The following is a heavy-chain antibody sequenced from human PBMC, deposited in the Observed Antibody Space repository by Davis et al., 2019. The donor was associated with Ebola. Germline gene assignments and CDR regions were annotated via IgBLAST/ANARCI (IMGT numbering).Heavy chain of an antibody. D-gene: IGHD3-3*01. CDR1: GFTVSSTY. V-gene: IGHV3-53*05. J-gene: IGHJ4*02. CDR3: VRDGVIILTAFYGDVY. CDR2: VYSGSST. Sequence: GESLKISCVASGFTVSSTYMMWVRQAPGKGLACVSIVYSGSSTYYADSGRGRFTISRDSSKNTVYLQMDSLRIDDTAVYFCVRDGVIILTAFYGDVYWGQGTPVTVSS.